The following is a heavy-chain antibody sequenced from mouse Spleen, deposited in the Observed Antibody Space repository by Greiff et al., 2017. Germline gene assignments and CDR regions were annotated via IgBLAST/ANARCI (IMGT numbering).Heavy chain of an antibody. CDR2: INPSNGRT. CDR3: ARWRGAY. V-gene: IGHV1S81*02. J-gene: IGHJ3*01. Sequence: SGPELVRPGASVKLSCKASGYTFTSYWMHWVKQRPGQGLEWIGEINPSNGRTNYNEKFKSKATLTVDKSSSTAYMQLSSLTSEDSAVYYCARWRGAYWGQGTLVTVSA. CDR1: GYTFTSYW.